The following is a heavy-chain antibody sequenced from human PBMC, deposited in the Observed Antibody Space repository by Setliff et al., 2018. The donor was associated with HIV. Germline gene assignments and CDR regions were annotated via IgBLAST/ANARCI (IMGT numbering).Heavy chain of an antibody. J-gene: IGHJ3*02. CDR1: GGSFSGYY. V-gene: IGHV4-34*01. Sequence: SETLSLTCAVYGGSFSGYYWSWIRQPPGKGLEWIGEIDHGGSTSYNPSLKSRVTISVDTSKNQFSRKLSSVTAADTAVYYCAIESAGRVFDIWGQGTMVTVSS. CDR3: AIESAGRVFDI. CDR2: IDHGGST.